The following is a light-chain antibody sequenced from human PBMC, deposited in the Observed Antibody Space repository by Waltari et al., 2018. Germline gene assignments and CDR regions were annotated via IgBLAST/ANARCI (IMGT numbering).Light chain of an antibody. Sequence: QSVLTLPPSVSGAPAQRVTIPCIGSGSNIRAGCDFHWYQQLPRAAPKPLIYGSTSRPLGVPARFFGSTSGTSASLAITGLQAEDEADYYCQSYDTSLSVVFGGGTKLTVL. CDR1: GSNIRAGCD. J-gene: IGLJ3*02. CDR2: GST. CDR3: QSYDTSLSVV. V-gene: IGLV1-40*01.